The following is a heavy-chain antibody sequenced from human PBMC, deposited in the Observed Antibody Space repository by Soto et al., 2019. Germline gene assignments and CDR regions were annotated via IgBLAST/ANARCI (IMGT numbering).Heavy chain of an antibody. V-gene: IGHV1-18*01. CDR3: TREGSAPYYYYGMDA. CDR1: GYTFTSYD. D-gene: IGHD3-10*01. CDR2: INTHNGNT. Sequence: ASVKVSCKASGYTFTSYDINWVRQAPGEGLEWLGWINTHNGNTNYAQNLQGRVFMTADTSTNTAYMELRSLRSDDTAIYYCTREGSAPYYYYGMDAWGQGTTVTVS. J-gene: IGHJ6*02.